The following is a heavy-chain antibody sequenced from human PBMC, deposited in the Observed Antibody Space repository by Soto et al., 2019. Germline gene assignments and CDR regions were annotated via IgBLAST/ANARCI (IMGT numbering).Heavy chain of an antibody. D-gene: IGHD3-9*01. Sequence: TLSLTCTVSGGSISSYYWSWIRQPPGKGLEWIGYIYYSGSTNYNPSLKSRVTISVDTSKNQFSLKLSSVTAADTAVYYCARVIEDYDILTGPFDYWGQGTLVTVSS. J-gene: IGHJ4*02. CDR1: GGSISSYY. CDR3: ARVIEDYDILTGPFDY. V-gene: IGHV4-59*01. CDR2: IYYSGST.